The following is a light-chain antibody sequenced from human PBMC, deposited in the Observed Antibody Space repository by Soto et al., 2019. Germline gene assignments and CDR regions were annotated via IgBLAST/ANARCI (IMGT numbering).Light chain of an antibody. CDR2: DAS. CDR1: RDIRKY. Sequence: DIQMTQSPSSLSASVGDRVTITCQASRDIRKYLNWYQQKPGKAPKLLIYDASNLETGVTSRFSGSGSGTDFTFTISSLQSXXIATYXCXXYHTLVSFGGGTKVEIK. J-gene: IGKJ4*01. CDR3: XXYHTLVS. V-gene: IGKV1-33*01.